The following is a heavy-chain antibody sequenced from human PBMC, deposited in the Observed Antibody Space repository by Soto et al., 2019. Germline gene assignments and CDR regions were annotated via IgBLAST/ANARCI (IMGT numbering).Heavy chain of an antibody. CDR2: IIPMLGIA. V-gene: IGHV1-69*01. CDR1: GGSFSDYA. D-gene: IGHD3-22*01. CDR3: ARDGDYYASSGFQRDYHYYGMDV. J-gene: IGHJ6*02. Sequence: QVQLVQSGAEVKKPGSSVKVSCQASGGSFSDYAISWVRQAPGQGLEWMGGIIPMLGIADNAQKFQGRVIITADEYPRTVDMELSSLRSEDTAVYYCARDGDYYASSGFQRDYHYYGMDVWGQGTTVTVAS.